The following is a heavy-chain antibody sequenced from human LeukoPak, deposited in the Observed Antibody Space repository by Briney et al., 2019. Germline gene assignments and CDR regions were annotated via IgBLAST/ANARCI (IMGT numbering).Heavy chain of an antibody. Sequence: GGSLRLSCAASGFTFSSYEMNWVRQAPGKGLEWVSYISGSGTTIYYADSVKGRFTISRDNAKNSLYLQMNSLRAEDTAVYYCARLGGGSYSGYWGQGTLVTVSS. D-gene: IGHD1-26*01. CDR2: ISGSGTTI. CDR3: ARLGGGSYSGY. V-gene: IGHV3-48*03. J-gene: IGHJ4*02. CDR1: GFTFSSYE.